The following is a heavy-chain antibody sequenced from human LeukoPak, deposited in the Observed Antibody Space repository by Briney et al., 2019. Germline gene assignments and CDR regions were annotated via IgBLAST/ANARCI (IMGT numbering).Heavy chain of an antibody. V-gene: IGHV4-39*01. D-gene: IGHD2-8*01. Sequence: PSETLSLTCTVSGGSISSTFYYWGWIRQPPGKGLEWIGSINYSGSTYYNPSLKSRVTISVDTSKNQFSLKLSSVTAADTAVYYCARRRFVRGPDVVNPFDYWGQGTLVTVSS. J-gene: IGHJ4*02. CDR3: ARRRFVRGPDVVNPFDY. CDR1: GGSISSTFYY. CDR2: INYSGST.